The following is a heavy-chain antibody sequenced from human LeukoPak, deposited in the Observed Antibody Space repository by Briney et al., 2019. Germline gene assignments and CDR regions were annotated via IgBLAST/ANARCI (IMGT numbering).Heavy chain of an antibody. Sequence: ASVKVSXKASGYTFTSYGISWVRQAPGQGLEWMGWISAYNGNTNYAQKLQGRVTMTTDTSTSTAYMELRSLRSDDTAVYYCARSDRGYSYGDFDYWGQGTLVTVSS. V-gene: IGHV1-18*01. D-gene: IGHD5-18*01. CDR3: ARSDRGYSYGDFDY. CDR2: ISAYNGNT. J-gene: IGHJ4*02. CDR1: GYTFTSYG.